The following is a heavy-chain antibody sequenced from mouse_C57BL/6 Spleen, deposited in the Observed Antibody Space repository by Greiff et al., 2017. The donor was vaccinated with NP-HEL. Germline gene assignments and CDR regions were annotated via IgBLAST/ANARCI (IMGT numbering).Heavy chain of an antibody. V-gene: IGHV1-54*01. CDR1: GYAFTNYL. CDR3: ARGGVYEGFAS. D-gene: IGHD2-12*01. J-gene: IGHJ3*01. Sequence: QVQLQQSGAELVRPGTSVKVSCKASGYAFTNYLIEWVKQRPGQGLEWIGVINPGSGGTNYNEKFKGKATLTADKSSSTAYMQLSSLTSEDSAVYFGARGGVYEGFASWGQGTLVPVSA. CDR2: INPGSGGT.